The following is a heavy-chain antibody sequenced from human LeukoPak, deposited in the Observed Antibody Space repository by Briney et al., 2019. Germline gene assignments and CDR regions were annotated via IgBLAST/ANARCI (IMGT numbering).Heavy chain of an antibody. V-gene: IGHV4-39*01. Sequence: SETLSLTCTVPGGSISSSSYYSGCPRQPPGKGLEWIGRNYYRGRTSYNPSLKSQVTIPVDTSKNQYSLKLSSVTAADTAVYYCARHGYSSSWYLGFDYWGQGTLVTVSS. D-gene: IGHD6-13*01. CDR1: GGSISSSSYY. CDR2: NYYRGRT. CDR3: ARHGYSSSWYLGFDY. J-gene: IGHJ4*02.